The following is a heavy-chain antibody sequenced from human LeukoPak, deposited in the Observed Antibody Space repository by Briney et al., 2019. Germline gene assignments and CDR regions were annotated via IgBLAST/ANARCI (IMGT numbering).Heavy chain of an antibody. Sequence: PSETLSLTCTVSGGSISSYYWSWIRQPPGKGLEWIGYIYYSGSTNYNPSLKSRVTISVDTSKNQFSLKLSSVTAADTAVYYCARVVLRYFDWFTAPLFDPWGQGTLVTVSS. CDR3: ARVVLRYFDWFTAPLFDP. J-gene: IGHJ5*02. V-gene: IGHV4-59*12. D-gene: IGHD3-9*01. CDR2: IYYSGST. CDR1: GGSISSYY.